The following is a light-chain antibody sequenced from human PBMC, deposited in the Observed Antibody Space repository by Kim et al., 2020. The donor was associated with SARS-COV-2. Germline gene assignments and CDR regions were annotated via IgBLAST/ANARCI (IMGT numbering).Light chain of an antibody. J-gene: IGKJ2*01. CDR1: QSVSSY. CDR2: GAS. V-gene: IGKV3-20*01. CDR3: QQYGFSPNT. Sequence: LSPGERATLSCRASQSVSSYLAWYQQKPGQAPRLLIHGASSRATGIPDRFSGSGSGTDFTLTISRLEPEDFAVYYCQQYGFSPNTFGQGTKVDIK.